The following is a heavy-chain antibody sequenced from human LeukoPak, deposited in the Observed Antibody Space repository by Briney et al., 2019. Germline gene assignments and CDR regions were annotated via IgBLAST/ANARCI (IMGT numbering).Heavy chain of an antibody. V-gene: IGHV1-46*01. CDR1: GYTFTSYY. Sequence: ASVKVSCKASGYTFTSYYMHWVRQAPGQGLEWMGIINPSGGSTSYAQKFQGRVTMTRDTSTSTAYMELSSLRSEDTAVYYCAAARGVPSDFDYWGQGTLVTVSS. D-gene: IGHD3-10*01. CDR2: INPSGGST. CDR3: AAARGVPSDFDY. J-gene: IGHJ4*02.